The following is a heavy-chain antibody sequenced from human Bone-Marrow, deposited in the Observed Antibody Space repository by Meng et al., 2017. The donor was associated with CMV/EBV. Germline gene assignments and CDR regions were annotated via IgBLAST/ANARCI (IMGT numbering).Heavy chain of an antibody. J-gene: IGHJ4*02. Sequence: SETLSLTCAVSGGSISSSNWWSWVRQPPGKGLEWIGEIYHSGSTNYNPSLKSRVTISVDTSKNQFSLKLSSVTAADTAVYYCARVNYSNYYFDYWGQGTLVTFSS. D-gene: IGHD4-11*01. CDR1: GGSISSSNW. CDR2: IYHSGST. V-gene: IGHV4-4*02. CDR3: ARVNYSNYYFDY.